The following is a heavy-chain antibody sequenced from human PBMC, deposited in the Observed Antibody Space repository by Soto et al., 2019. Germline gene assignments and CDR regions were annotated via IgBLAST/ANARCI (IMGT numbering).Heavy chain of an antibody. CDR2: VRYSGST. Sequence: SETLSLTCTVYGGSFSGYYWSWIRQPPGKGLEWIGEVRYSGSTNYNPSLKSRVTISVDRSKNQFSLKLSSVTAADTAVYYCARVPGPWGQGTLVTVSS. CDR3: ARVPGP. J-gene: IGHJ5*02. CDR1: GGSFSGYY. V-gene: IGHV4-34*01.